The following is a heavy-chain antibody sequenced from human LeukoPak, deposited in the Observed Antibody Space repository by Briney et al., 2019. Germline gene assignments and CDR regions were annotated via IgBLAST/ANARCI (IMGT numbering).Heavy chain of an antibody. CDR3: ARHLRPTFYFDY. CDR2: IYYSGST. V-gene: IGHV4-39*01. D-gene: IGHD2/OR15-2a*01. CDR1: GGSISSSNYY. Sequence: SETLSLTCTVSGGSISSSNYYWGWIRQPPGKGLEWIGSIYYSGSTYYNPSLKSRVAISVDTSKNQFSLKVSSLTAADTAIYYCARHLRPTFYFDYWGQGTLVTVSS. J-gene: IGHJ4*02.